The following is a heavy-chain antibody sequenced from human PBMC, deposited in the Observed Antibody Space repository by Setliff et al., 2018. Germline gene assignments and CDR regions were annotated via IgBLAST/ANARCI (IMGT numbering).Heavy chain of an antibody. CDR2: IKQDGSEK. V-gene: IGHV3-7*03. D-gene: IGHD3-22*01. CDR1: GLTFSSYW. CDR3: ARDRISRYYDSGAHAFDI. J-gene: IGHJ3*02. Sequence: HPGGSLRLSCAASGLTFSSYWMTWVRQAPGKGLEWLANIKQDGSEKFYLASVKGRFTISRDNARNSLYLQMNSLRAEDTAVYYCARDRISRYYDSGAHAFDIWGQGTMVTVSS.